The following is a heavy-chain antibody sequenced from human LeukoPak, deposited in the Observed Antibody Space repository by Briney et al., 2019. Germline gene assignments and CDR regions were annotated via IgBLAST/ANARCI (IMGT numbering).Heavy chain of an antibody. V-gene: IGHV3-23*01. D-gene: IGHD3-22*01. CDR2: IGASGADT. Sequence: GGSLRLSYAASGFTFTNYAMTWVRQAPGKGLEWVSVIGASGADTYYSDFVKGRFTVSRDNSQNTLFLHMSSLRAEDTAVYFCARRPRDTSGYYLGAFHDWGQGTTVTVSS. J-gene: IGHJ3*01. CDR1: GFTFTNYA. CDR3: ARRPRDTSGYYLGAFHD.